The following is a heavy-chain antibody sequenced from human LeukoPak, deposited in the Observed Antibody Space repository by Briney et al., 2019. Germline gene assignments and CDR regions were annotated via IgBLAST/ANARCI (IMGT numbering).Heavy chain of an antibody. CDR2: IYSGGST. CDR3: ASGSGSYRTPYYYMDV. Sequence: GGSLRLSCAASGFTVSSNYMSRVRQAPGKGLEWVSVIYSGGSTYYADSVKGRFTISRDNSKNTLYLQMSSLRAEDTAVYYCASGSGSYRTPYYYMDVWGTGTTVTVSS. J-gene: IGHJ6*03. D-gene: IGHD3-10*01. CDR1: GFTVSSNY. V-gene: IGHV3-53*01.